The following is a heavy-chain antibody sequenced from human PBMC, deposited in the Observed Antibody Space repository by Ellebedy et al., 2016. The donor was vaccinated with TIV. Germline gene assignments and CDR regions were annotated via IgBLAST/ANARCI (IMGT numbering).Heavy chain of an antibody. Sequence: GGSLRLXCSASGFAFSSYVMHWVRQSPGKGLESVSDISNNGGTTYYADSVKGRFTISRDNSKNTLYLQMNSLRVEDTAIYYCAKRSMVETGTPWFDPWGQGTLVTVSS. J-gene: IGHJ5*02. D-gene: IGHD2-15*01. CDR1: GFAFSSYV. CDR2: ISNNGGTT. CDR3: AKRSMVETGTPWFDP. V-gene: IGHV3-64*04.